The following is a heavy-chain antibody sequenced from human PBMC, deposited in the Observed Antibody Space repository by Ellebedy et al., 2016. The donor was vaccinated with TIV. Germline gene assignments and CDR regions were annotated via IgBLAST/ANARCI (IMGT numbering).Heavy chain of an antibody. CDR2: IGGTGGTT. V-gene: IGHV3-23*01. Sequence: PGGSLRLSCAASGISLRSYAMSWVRQAPGKGLEWVSTIGGTGGTTYYRESVKGRFTVSRDTSRNTLYLQMSSLRAEDTAVYYCARPPAAVAGQDYWGQGTPVTVSS. D-gene: IGHD6-19*01. J-gene: IGHJ4*02. CDR3: ARPPAAVAGQDY. CDR1: GISLRSYA.